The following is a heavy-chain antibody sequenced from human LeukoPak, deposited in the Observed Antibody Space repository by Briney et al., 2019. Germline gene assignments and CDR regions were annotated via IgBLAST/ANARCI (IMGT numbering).Heavy chain of an antibody. J-gene: IGHJ4*02. V-gene: IGHV3-7*01. CDR2: IKHDGSDK. Sequence: PGGSLRLSCAASGFPFSSYWMSWVRQAPGKGLEWVANIKHDGSDKYYVDSVKGRFTISRDNAKNSLYLQVNSLRADDTAVYYCARLTGTTGFDYWGQGTLVTVSS. D-gene: IGHD1-1*01. CDR1: GFPFSSYW. CDR3: ARLTGTTGFDY.